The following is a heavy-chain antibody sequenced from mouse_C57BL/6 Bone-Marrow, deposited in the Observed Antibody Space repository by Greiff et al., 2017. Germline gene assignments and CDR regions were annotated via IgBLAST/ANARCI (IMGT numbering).Heavy chain of an antibody. CDR1: GFTFTDYY. Sequence: EVKLQESGGGLVQPGGSLSLSCAASGFTFTDYYMSWVRQPPGKALEWLGFIRNKANGYTTEYSASVKGRFTISRDNSQSILYLQMNALRAEDSATYYCARYSITTVVPYWYFDVWGTGTTVTVSS. V-gene: IGHV7-3*01. J-gene: IGHJ1*03. CDR3: ARYSITTVVPYWYFDV. CDR2: IRNKANGYTT. D-gene: IGHD1-1*01.